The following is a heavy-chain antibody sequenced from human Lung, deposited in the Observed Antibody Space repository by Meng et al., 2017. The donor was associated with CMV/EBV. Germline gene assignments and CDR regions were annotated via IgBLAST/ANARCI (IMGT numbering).Heavy chain of an antibody. J-gene: IGHJ4*02. CDR1: GFPFRTFA. D-gene: IGHD1-26*01. Sequence: GGSLRLXCAASGFPFRTFAMGWVRQAPGKGLEWVSSLYYGGGATHYPDSVKGRFTISRDISENTVYLQMNSLRAEDTAVYYCARDLIVGTAYFDYWGQGTLVTVSS. CDR3: ARDLIVGTAYFDY. V-gene: IGHV3-23*03. CDR2: LYYGGGAT.